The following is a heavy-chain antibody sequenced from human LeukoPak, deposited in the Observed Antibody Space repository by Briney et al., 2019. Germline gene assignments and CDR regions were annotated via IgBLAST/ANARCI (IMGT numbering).Heavy chain of an antibody. V-gene: IGHV1-69*06. CDR1: GGTFSSYA. CDR3: AIVFDPPSGWYERRGVNWFDP. Sequence: SVKVSCKASGGTFSSYAISWVRQAPGQGLEWMGGIIPIFGTANYAQKFQGRVTITADKSTSTVYMELSSLRSEDTAVYYCAIVFDPPSGWYERRGVNWFDPWGQGTLVTVSS. J-gene: IGHJ5*02. CDR2: IIPIFGTA. D-gene: IGHD6-19*01.